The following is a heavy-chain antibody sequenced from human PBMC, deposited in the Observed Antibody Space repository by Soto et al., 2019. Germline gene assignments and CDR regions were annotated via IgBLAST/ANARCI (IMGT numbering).Heavy chain of an antibody. Sequence: GALVKVSCKASGYTFISYVIHWVRQAPGQRLEWMGWINAGNGNTKYSQKFQGRVTITRDTSASTAYMELSSLRSEDTAVYYCARDLLFEPWGQGTLVTVSS. V-gene: IGHV1-3*01. J-gene: IGHJ5*02. D-gene: IGHD3-10*01. CDR1: GYTFISYV. CDR3: ARDLLFEP. CDR2: INAGNGNT.